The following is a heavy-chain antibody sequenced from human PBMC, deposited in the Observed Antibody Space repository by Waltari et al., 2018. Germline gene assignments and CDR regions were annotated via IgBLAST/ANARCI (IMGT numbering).Heavy chain of an antibody. Sequence: EVQLVESGGGLVEPGGAVRRSGGASGFPFGSYWLNWVGQAPGKGLEWVANIKQDGSEKYYVDSVKGRFTISRDNAKNSLYLQMNSLRAEDTAVYYCARGLSSAFDIWGQGTMVTVSS. CDR3: ARGLSSAFDI. CDR2: IKQDGSEK. J-gene: IGHJ3*02. CDR1: GFPFGSYW. V-gene: IGHV3-7*01.